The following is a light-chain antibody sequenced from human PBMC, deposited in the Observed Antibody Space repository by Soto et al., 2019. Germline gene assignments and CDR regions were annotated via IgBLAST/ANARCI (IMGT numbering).Light chain of an antibody. J-gene: IGKJ1*01. CDR3: QHYNGWPPWT. CDR2: DTS. V-gene: IGKV3-15*01. Sequence: EIVLTQSPGTPSLSSGERATLSFRAIQSVSSSYLAWYQQRPGQAPRLLIHDTSTRASGIPARFSGSGSGTEFTLTISSLQSEDYAVYYCQHYNGWPPWTFGQGTKVDIK. CDR1: QSVSSSY.